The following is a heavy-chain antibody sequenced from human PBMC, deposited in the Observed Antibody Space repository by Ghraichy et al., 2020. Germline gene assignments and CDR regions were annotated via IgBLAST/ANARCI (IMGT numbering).Heavy chain of an antibody. D-gene: IGHD2-8*01. CDR1: GFTFSTYA. Sequence: SLRLSCAASGFTFSTYAIHWVRQAPGRGPEWVATILYDGSDKYYPDSVRGRFTISRDNSKSTVYLQMNSLRSEDTAVYYCARDLNGGSDYWGQGTLVTVSS. V-gene: IGHV3-30*01. J-gene: IGHJ4*02. CDR2: ILYDGSDK. CDR3: ARDLNGGSDY.